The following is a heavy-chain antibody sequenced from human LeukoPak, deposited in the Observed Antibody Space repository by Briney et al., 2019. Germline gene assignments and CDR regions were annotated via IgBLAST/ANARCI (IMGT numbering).Heavy chain of an antibody. D-gene: IGHD1-14*01. CDR2: ITNDGSST. CDR3: AIQQGGNPAY. CDR1: GLTFSSHW. J-gene: IGHJ4*02. V-gene: IGHV3-74*01. Sequence: GGPLRLSCAASGLTFSSHWMHWVRRAPGKGLVWVSRITNDGSSTTYADSVKGRFTISRDNAKNMLYLQVNSLRAEDTAVYYCAIQQGGNPAYWGQGTLVTVSS.